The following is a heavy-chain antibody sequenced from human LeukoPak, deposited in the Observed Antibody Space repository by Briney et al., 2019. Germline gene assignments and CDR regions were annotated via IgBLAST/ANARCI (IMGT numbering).Heavy chain of an antibody. V-gene: IGHV3-53*01. CDR1: GFTFSSYS. CDR3: ARANDSSGYYFDY. J-gene: IGHJ4*02. CDR2: IYSGGST. Sequence: GGSLRLSCAASGFTFSSYSMNWVHQAPGKGLEWVSVIYSGGSTYYADSVKGRFTISRDNSKNTLYLQMNSLRAEDTAVYYCARANDSSGYYFDYWGQGTLVTVSS. D-gene: IGHD3-22*01.